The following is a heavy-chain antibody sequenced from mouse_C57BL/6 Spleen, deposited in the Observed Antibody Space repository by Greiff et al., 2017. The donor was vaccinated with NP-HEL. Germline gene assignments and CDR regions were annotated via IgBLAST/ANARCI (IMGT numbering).Heavy chain of an antibody. CDR3: ARSYGSSRGFAY. J-gene: IGHJ3*01. CDR1: GYTFTSYW. V-gene: IGHV1-69*01. Sequence: VQLQQPGAELVMPGASVKLSCKASGYTFTSYWMHWVKQRPGQGLEWIGEIDPSDSYTNYNQKFKGKSTLTVDKSSSTAYMQLSSLTSEDSAVYYCARSYGSSRGFAYWGQGTLVTVSA. CDR2: IDPSDSYT. D-gene: IGHD1-1*01.